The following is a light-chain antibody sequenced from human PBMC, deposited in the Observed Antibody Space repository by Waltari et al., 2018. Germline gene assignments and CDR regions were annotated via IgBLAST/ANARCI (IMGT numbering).Light chain of an antibody. CDR3: QQYNNWPPGT. CDR1: QSVSSN. Sequence: EIVMTQSPVTLSVSPGARATLSCRASQSVSSNLAWYQQKPGQAPRLLIYRAFTRATGIPGRFSGSGSGTEFSLTINSMESEDVAIYYCQQYNNWPPGTFGQGTKVEIK. J-gene: IGKJ1*01. V-gene: IGKV3-15*01. CDR2: RAF.